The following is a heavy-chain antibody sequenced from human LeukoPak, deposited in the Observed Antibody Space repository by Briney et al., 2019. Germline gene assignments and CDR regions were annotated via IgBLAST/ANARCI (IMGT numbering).Heavy chain of an antibody. CDR3: ARGSGRRIYCSGGSCYPQKFDP. D-gene: IGHD2-15*01. Sequence: ASVKVSCKASGYTFTSYYMHWVRQAPGQGLEWMGIINPSGGSTSYAQKFQGRVTMTRDTSTSTVYMELSSLRSEDTAVYYCARGSGRRIYCSGGSCYPQKFDPWGQGTLVTVSS. J-gene: IGHJ5*02. CDR2: INPSGGST. CDR1: GYTFTSYY. V-gene: IGHV1-46*01.